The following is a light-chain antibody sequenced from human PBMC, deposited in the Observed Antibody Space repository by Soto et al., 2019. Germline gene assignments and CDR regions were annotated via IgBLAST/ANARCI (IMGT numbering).Light chain of an antibody. CDR3: SLYSSNGSLI. J-gene: IGLJ1*01. V-gene: IGLV2-14*01. Sequence: QSALTQPASVSASPGQSITISCTGTSSDIGGYIYVSWYQHHPGKAPRLMIYEVSSRPSGVSNRFSGSKSGNTASLTISGLQAEDETDYFCSLYSSNGSLIFGPGTKLTVL. CDR2: EVS. CDR1: SSDIGGYIY.